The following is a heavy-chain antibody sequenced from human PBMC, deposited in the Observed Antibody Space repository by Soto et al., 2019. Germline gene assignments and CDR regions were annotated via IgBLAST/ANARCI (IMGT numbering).Heavy chain of an antibody. D-gene: IGHD3-9*01. V-gene: IGHV1-18*01. CDR2: ISAYNGNT. CDR1: GYTFTSYG. Sequence: ASVKVSCKASGYTFTSYGISWVRQAPGQGLEWMGWISAYNGNTNYAQKLQGRVTMTTDTSTSTAYMELRSLRSDDTAVYYCARGAHYYDILTGPLSFWGQGTLVPVSS. CDR3: ARGAHYYDILTGPLSF. J-gene: IGHJ4*02.